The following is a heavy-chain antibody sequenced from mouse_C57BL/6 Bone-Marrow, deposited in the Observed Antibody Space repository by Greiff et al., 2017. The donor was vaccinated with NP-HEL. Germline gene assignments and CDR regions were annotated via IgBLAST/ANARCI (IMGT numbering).Heavy chain of an antibody. CDR2: IDPNSGGT. Sequence: QVQLQQPGAELVKPGASVKLSCKASGYTFTSYWMHWVKQRPGRGLEWIGRIDPNSGGTKYNEKFKSKATLTVDKPSSTAYMPRSSLTSEDSAVYYCARKTTVGDYWYFDVWGTGTTVTVSS. V-gene: IGHV1-72*01. CDR3: ARKTTVGDYWYFDV. J-gene: IGHJ1*03. D-gene: IGHD1-1*01. CDR1: GYTFTSYW.